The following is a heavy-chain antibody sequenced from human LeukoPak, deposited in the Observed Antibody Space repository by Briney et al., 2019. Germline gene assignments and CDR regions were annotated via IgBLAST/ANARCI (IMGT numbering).Heavy chain of an antibody. CDR1: GFTFSSYS. J-gene: IGHJ6*02. D-gene: IGHD2-2*01. CDR3: ARGYCSSIDCPDFYGMDV. V-gene: IGHV3-72*01. Sequence: GSLRLSCAASGFTFSSYSMNWVRQAPGKGLEWVGRSRNKPNGYTTEYAASVKGRFTISRDDSKNSVYLQMNSLEVEDTALYYCARGYCSSIDCPDFYGMDVWGQGTRVSVS. CDR2: SRNKPNGYTT.